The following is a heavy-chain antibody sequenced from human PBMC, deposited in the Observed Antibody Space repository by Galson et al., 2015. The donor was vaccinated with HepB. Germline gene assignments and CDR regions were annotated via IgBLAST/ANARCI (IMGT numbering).Heavy chain of an antibody. J-gene: IGHJ4*02. CDR1: GYTFTSYA. CDR3: ARDRTGVNYYDSSGYYVTLDY. Sequence: SVKVSCKASGYTFTSYAMHWVRQAPGQRLEWMGWINAGNGNTKYSQKFQGRVTITRDTSASTAYMELSSLRSEDTAVYYCARDRTGVNYYDSSGYYVTLDYWGQGTLVTVSS. D-gene: IGHD3-22*01. V-gene: IGHV1-3*01. CDR2: INAGNGNT.